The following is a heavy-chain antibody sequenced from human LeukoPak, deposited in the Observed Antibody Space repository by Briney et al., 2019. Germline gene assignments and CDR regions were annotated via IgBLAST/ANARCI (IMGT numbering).Heavy chain of an antibody. D-gene: IGHD1-26*01. V-gene: IGHV3-30*02. CDR1: GFTFSSYG. CDR2: IRYDGSNK. J-gene: IGHJ6*03. Sequence: PGGSLRLSCAASGFTFSSYGMHWVRQAPGKGLEWVAFIRYDGSNKYYADSVKGRFTISRGNSKNTLYLQMNSLRAEDTAVYYCATPGGKMYYYMDVWGKGTTVTSSS. CDR3: ATPGGKMYYYMDV.